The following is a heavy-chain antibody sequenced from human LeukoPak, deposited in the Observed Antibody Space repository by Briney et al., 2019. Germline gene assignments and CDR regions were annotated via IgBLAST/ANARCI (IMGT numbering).Heavy chain of an antibody. V-gene: IGHV4-39*01. D-gene: IGHD3-3*01. CDR2: IYYSGST. CDR1: GGSISSSSYY. Sequence: SETLSLTCTVSGGSISSSSYYWGWIRQPPGKGLEWIGSIYYSGSTYYNPSLKSRVTISVDTSKNQFSLKLSSVTAADTAVYYCARRSGYYPYYFDYWGRGTLVTVSS. J-gene: IGHJ4*02. CDR3: ARRSGYYPYYFDY.